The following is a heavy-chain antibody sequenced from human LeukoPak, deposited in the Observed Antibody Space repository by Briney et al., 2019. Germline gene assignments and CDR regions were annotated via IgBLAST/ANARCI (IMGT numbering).Heavy chain of an antibody. J-gene: IGHJ4*02. CDR2: INAGSGNT. CDR3: ARVPYDSSGCYFDY. D-gene: IGHD3-22*01. V-gene: IGHV1-3*01. Sequence: GASVKVSCKASGYTFTSYAMHWVRQAPGQRLEWMGWINAGSGNTKYSQKFQGRVTITRDTSASTAYMELSSLRSEDTAVYYCARVPYDSSGCYFDYWGQGTLVTVSS. CDR1: GYTFTSYA.